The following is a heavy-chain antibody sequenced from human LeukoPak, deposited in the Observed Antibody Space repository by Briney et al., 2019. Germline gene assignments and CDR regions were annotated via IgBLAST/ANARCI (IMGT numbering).Heavy chain of an antibody. J-gene: IGHJ2*01. V-gene: IGHV3-21*01. D-gene: IGHD5-12*01. CDR1: GFTFSNYS. Sequence: GGSLRLSCAASGFTFSNYSMNWVRQAPGKGLEWVSSISSSSSYIYYADSVKGRFTISRDNAKNSLYLQMNSLRAEDTAVYYCASLEWLRLRYFDLWGRGTLVTVSS. CDR3: ASLEWLRLRYFDL. CDR2: ISSSSSYI.